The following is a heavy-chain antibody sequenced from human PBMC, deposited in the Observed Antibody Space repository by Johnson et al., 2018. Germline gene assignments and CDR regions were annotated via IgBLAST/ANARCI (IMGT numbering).Heavy chain of an antibody. CDR2: INSDGSST. Sequence: EVQLVESGGGLVQPGGSLRLSCAASGFTFSRYWMYWVRQGPGKGLVWVSRINSDGSSTRYADSVKGRFTISRDNAKNTLYLQMNSLRAEDTAVYYCARGPYYYDSSGYDAFDIWGQGTMVTVSS. D-gene: IGHD3-22*01. CDR3: ARGPYYYDSSGYDAFDI. CDR1: GFTFSRYW. V-gene: IGHV3-74*01. J-gene: IGHJ3*02.